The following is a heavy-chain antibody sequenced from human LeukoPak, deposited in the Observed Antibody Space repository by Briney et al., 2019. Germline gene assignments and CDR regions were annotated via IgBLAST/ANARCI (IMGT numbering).Heavy chain of an antibody. V-gene: IGHV3-23*01. CDR1: GFTFSSYA. Sequence: GGSLRLSCAASGFTFSSYAMSWVRQAPGKGLEWVSAISGSGGSTYYADSVKGRFTISRDNPKNTLYLQMNSLRAEDTAVYYCAKEYYYDSSGYGDYWGQGTLVTVSS. D-gene: IGHD3-22*01. CDR3: AKEYYYDSSGYGDY. J-gene: IGHJ4*02. CDR2: ISGSGGST.